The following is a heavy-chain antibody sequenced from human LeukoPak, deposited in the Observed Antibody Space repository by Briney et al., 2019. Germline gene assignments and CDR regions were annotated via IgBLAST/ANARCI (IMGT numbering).Heavy chain of an antibody. V-gene: IGHV1-2*02. CDR1: GYTFTGYY. D-gene: IGHD3-3*01. CDR2: INPNSGGT. CDR3: ARDLFGYDFWSGYSGYFDY. J-gene: IGHJ4*02. Sequence: GASVKVSCEASGYTFTGYYMHWVRQAPGQGLEWMGWINPNSGGTNYAQKFQGRVTMTRDTSISTAYMELSRLRSDDTAVYYCARDLFGYDFWSGYSGYFDYWGQGTLVTVSS.